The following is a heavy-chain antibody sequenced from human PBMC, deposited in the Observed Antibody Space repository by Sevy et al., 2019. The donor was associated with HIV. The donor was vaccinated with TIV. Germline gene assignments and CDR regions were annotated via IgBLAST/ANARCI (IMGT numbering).Heavy chain of an antibody. Sequence: GGSLRLSCTASGVNLNDYAMHWVRQVPGKGLEWVSSINYNADNIFYADSVKGRFTISRDNGQKSLYLQMDSLRVDDKDLYFCTREAGRGRVFSGYSYWNYMDVWGQGTTVTVSS. D-gene: IGHD5-18*01. CDR2: INYNADNI. CDR1: GVNLNDYA. J-gene: IGHJ6*03. V-gene: IGHV3-9*01. CDR3: TREAGRGRVFSGYSYWNYMDV.